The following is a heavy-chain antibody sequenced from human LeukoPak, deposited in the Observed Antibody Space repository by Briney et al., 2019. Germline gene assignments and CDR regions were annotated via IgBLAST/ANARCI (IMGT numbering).Heavy chain of an antibody. Sequence: PGGSLRLSCAAIGFTSNYWMHWVRQAPGKGLVWVSRISGDGSTTFYADSVKGRFTISRDNSKNTLYLQMNSLRAEDTAVYYCTRGYSGYGNFDCWDQGTLVTVSS. V-gene: IGHV3-74*01. CDR1: GFTSNYW. CDR3: TRGYSGYGNFDC. J-gene: IGHJ4*02. CDR2: ISGDGSTT. D-gene: IGHD5-12*01.